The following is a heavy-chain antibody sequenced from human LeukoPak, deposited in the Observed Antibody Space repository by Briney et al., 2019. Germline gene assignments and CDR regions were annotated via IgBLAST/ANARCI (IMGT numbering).Heavy chain of an antibody. Sequence: GGSLRLSCAASGFTFSSYWMHWVRQAPGKGLVWVSRIHSDGSTTSYADSVKGRFTISRDNANNTLYLQMNSLRAEDTAVYYCAGGGSNRADYWGQGTLVTVSS. D-gene: IGHD6-13*01. CDR2: IHSDGSTT. V-gene: IGHV3-74*01. CDR1: GFTFSSYW. CDR3: AGGGSNRADY. J-gene: IGHJ4*02.